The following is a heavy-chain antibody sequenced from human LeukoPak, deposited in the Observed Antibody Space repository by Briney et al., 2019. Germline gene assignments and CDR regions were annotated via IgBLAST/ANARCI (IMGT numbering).Heavy chain of an antibody. CDR2: INSDGSRT. V-gene: IGHV3-74*01. D-gene: IGHD6-6*01. CDR3: ASLFLCYGCSSSSDSFNI. Sequence: PGGSLRLSCEASGFTFSRYWMHWVRQAPGKGLVWVSRINSDGSRTTYADSVRGRFTISRDNAKNTLYLQINSLRAEDTAVYYCASLFLCYGCSSSSDSFNIWGQGTMVTVSS. CDR1: GFTFSRYW. J-gene: IGHJ3*02.